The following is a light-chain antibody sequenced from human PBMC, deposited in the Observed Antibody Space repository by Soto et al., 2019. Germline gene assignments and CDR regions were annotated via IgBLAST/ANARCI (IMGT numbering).Light chain of an antibody. CDR1: QSVSSSN. Sequence: EIVLTQSPVTLSLSPGERATLSCRASQSVSSSNLAWYQQKPGQAPRLLIYAASSRATGIPDRFSGSGSGADFTLTISRLEPDDFAVYYCQQYGTSPPYTFGQGTKVEIK. CDR2: AAS. V-gene: IGKV3-20*01. CDR3: QQYGTSPPYT. J-gene: IGKJ2*01.